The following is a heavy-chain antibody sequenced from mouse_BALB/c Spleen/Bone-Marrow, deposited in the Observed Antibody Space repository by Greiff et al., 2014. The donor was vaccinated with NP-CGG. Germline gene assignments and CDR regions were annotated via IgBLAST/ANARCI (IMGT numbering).Heavy chain of an antibody. D-gene: IGHD1-1*01. Sequence: VQLQQPGAELVKPGASVKLSCTASGFNIKDTYMHWVKQRPEQGLEWIGRIDPANGNTKYDPKFQGKATITADTSSNTAYLQLSSLTSEDTAVYYCARYYCGSSYFDYWGQGTTLTGSS. CDR1: GFNIKDTY. CDR2: IDPANGNT. V-gene: IGHV14-3*02. J-gene: IGHJ2*01. CDR3: ARYYCGSSYFDY.